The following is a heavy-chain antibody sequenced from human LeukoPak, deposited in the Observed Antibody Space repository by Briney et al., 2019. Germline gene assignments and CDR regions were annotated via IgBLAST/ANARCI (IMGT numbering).Heavy chain of an antibody. J-gene: IGHJ4*02. CDR3: AKGNWRYFDY. Sequence: GGSLRLSCAASGFTFSSYGMHWVRQAPGKGLEWVAVIWYDGSNKYYADSVKGRFTISRDNSKNTLYLQMNSLGADDTAVYYCAKGNWRYFDYWGQGTLVTVSS. CDR1: GFTFSSYG. D-gene: IGHD1-1*01. V-gene: IGHV3-33*06. CDR2: IWYDGSNK.